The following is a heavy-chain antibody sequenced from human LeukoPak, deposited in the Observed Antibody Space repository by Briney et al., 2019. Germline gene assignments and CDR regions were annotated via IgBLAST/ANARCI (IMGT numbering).Heavy chain of an antibody. D-gene: IGHD3-3*01. Sequence: VASVKVSCKVSGYTLTELSMHWVRQAPGKGLEWMGGSDPDDGAALYAQKFQGRVTMTEDTSTDTAYMELRSLRSDDTAVYYCARVKIFGVVIIPLKGFDPWGQGTLVTVSS. V-gene: IGHV1-24*01. CDR1: GYTLTELS. CDR3: ARVKIFGVVIIPLKGFDP. CDR2: SDPDDGAA. J-gene: IGHJ5*02.